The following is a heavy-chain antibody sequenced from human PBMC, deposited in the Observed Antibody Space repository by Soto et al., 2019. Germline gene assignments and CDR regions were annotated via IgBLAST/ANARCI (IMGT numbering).Heavy chain of an antibody. CDR2: IYHSGST. J-gene: IGHJ4*02. Sequence: QLQLQESGSGLVKPSQTLSLTCAVSGGSISSGGYSWSWIRQPPGKGLEWIGYIYHSGSTYYNPSPXSXXTISVDRSKNQFSLKLSXXXXXXXXXXXXXXXPDYWGQGTLVTVSS. CDR1: GGSISSGGYS. V-gene: IGHV4-30-2*01. CDR3: XXXPDY.